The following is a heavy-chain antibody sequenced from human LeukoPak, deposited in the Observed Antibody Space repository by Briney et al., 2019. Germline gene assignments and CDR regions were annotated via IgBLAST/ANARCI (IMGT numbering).Heavy chain of an antibody. J-gene: IGHJ5*02. Sequence: GGSLRLSCAASGFTFSSYGMTWIRQAPGKGLEWVSYMSVSGGTIYYADSVKGRFTISRDNAKNSLYLQMNSLRAEDTAVYYCARVKIAAAGMCGFDPWGQGTLVSVSS. D-gene: IGHD6-13*01. V-gene: IGHV3-48*04. CDR3: ARVKIAAAGMCGFDP. CDR1: GFTFSSYG. CDR2: MSVSGGTI.